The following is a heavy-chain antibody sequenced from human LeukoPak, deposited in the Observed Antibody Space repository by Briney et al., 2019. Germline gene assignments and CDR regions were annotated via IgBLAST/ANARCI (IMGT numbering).Heavy chain of an antibody. V-gene: IGHV3-21*01. CDR2: SSSSSSYI. Sequence: PGGSLRLSCAASGFTFSSYSMNWVRQAPGKGLEWVSSSSSSSSYIYYADSVKGRFTISRDNAKNSLYLQMNSLRAEDTAVYYCARDLGNGDYVSHYFDYWGQGTLVTVSS. CDR1: GFTFSSYS. D-gene: IGHD4-17*01. CDR3: ARDLGNGDYVSHYFDY. J-gene: IGHJ4*02.